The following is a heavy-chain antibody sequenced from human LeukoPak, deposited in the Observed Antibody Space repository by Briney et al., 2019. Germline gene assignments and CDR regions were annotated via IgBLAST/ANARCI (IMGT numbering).Heavy chain of an antibody. J-gene: IGHJ4*02. V-gene: IGHV3-23*01. CDR1: GLTFSNYA. D-gene: IGHD3-3*01. Sequence: GGSLRLSCAASGLTFSNYAMSWVRQAPGKGLEWVSAISGSGGSTYYADSVKGRFTISRDNSKNTLYLQMNSLRAEDTAVYYCAITTYYDFWSGYFYWGQGTLVTVSS. CDR2: ISGSGGST. CDR3: AITTYYDFWSGYFY.